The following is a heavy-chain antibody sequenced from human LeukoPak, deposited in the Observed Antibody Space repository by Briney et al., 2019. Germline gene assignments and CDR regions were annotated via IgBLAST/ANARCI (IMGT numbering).Heavy chain of an antibody. CDR2: INQDGSEK. CDR3: ARDLSTTSPEGVSF. J-gene: IGHJ1*01. D-gene: IGHD1-7*01. Sequence: VGSLRLSCAASKFTFTTYWMTWVRQAPVKGLEWVANINQDGSEKYYVDSVKGRFTISRDNAKNSLYLQMNSLRTEDTAPYYCARDLSTTSPEGVSFWGQGTLVTVSS. V-gene: IGHV3-7*01. CDR1: KFTFTTYW.